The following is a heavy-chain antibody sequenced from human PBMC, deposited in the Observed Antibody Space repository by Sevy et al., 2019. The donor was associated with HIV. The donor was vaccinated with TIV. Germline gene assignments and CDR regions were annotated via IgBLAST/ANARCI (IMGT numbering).Heavy chain of an antibody. CDR2: ISGGGGST. J-gene: IGHJ4*02. Sequence: GGSLRLSCAASGFTFSSYAMSWVRQAPGKGLEWVSAISGGGGSTYYVASVKGRFTISRDNSKNTLYLQMNSLRAEDRAVYYCAKERTATRDYFDYWGQGTLVTVSS. V-gene: IGHV3-23*01. CDR1: GFTFSSYA. D-gene: IGHD5-12*01. CDR3: AKERTATRDYFDY.